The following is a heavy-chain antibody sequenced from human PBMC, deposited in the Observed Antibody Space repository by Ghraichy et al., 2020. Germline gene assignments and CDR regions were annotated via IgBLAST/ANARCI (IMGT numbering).Heavy chain of an antibody. D-gene: IGHD3-22*01. V-gene: IGHV3-7*03. J-gene: IGHJ4*02. CDR1: GFTFSSYW. CDR3: ARSDDSSGYLSIFFDY. CDR2: IKQDGSEK. Sequence: GGSLRLSCAASGFTFSSYWMSWVRQAPGKGLEWVANIKQDGSEKYYVDSVKGRFTISRDNANNSLYLQMNSLRAEDTAVYYCARSDDSSGYLSIFFDYWGQGTLVTVSS.